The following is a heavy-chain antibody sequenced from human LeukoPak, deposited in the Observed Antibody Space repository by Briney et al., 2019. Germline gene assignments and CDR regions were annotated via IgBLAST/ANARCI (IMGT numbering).Heavy chain of an antibody. Sequence: GGSLRLSCSASGFTFSTYAIHWVRQAPGKGLEYVSGISSNGGSTYYADSVKGRFTISRDNSKNTLYLQMNSLRAEDTAVYYCAREAVTGYGSGSWVSYYYYGLDVWGQGTTVTVSS. J-gene: IGHJ6*02. CDR1: GFTFSTYA. D-gene: IGHD3-10*01. CDR3: AREAVTGYGSGSWVSYYYYGLDV. V-gene: IGHV3-64*04. CDR2: ISSNGGST.